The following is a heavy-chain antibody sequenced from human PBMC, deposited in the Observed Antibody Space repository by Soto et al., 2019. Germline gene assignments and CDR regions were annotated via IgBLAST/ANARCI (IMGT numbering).Heavy chain of an antibody. CDR2: ISYDGSNK. D-gene: IGHD2-15*01. J-gene: IGHJ3*02. V-gene: IGHV3-30*18. Sequence: GGSLRLSCAACGFTLSSYGMQWVRQAPGKGLEWVAVISYDGSNKYYADSVKGRFTISRDNSKNTLYLQMNSLRAEDTAVYYCAKSIVVVVASWAFDTWGQGTMVTVSS. CDR1: GFTLSSYG. CDR3: AKSIVVVVASWAFDT.